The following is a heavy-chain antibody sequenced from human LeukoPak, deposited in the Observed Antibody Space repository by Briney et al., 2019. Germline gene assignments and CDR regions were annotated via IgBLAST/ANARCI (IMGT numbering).Heavy chain of an antibody. Sequence: GGSLRLSCAASGFTFSNYGMHWVRQAPGKGLEWVAVISYDGSNKYYADSVKGRFTISRDNSKNTLYLQMNSLRAEDTAVYYCAKDYSNYYYYGMDVWGQGTTVAVSS. D-gene: IGHD4-11*01. CDR3: AKDYSNYYYYGMDV. J-gene: IGHJ6*02. CDR2: ISYDGSNK. CDR1: GFTFSNYG. V-gene: IGHV3-30*18.